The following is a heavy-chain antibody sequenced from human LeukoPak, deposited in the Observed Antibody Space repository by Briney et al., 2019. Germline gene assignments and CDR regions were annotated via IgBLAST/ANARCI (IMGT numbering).Heavy chain of an antibody. CDR3: ARVPPIVVAAPGTIWFDP. V-gene: IGHV1-18*01. CDR1: GYTFSSYG. D-gene: IGHD2-15*01. CDR2: VSPYRGHT. J-gene: IGHJ5*02. Sequence: ASVKVSCKASGYTFSSYGISWVRQAPGQGLEWMGWVSPYRGHTNYAQSLQDRVTMTTDTSTSTVYMELRSLRSDDTAVYYCARVPPIVVAAPGTIWFDPWGQGTPVTVSS.